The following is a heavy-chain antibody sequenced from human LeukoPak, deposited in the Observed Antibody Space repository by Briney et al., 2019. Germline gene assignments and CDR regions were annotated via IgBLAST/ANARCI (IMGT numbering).Heavy chain of an antibody. D-gene: IGHD3-10*01. CDR2: IYPGDSDT. V-gene: IGHV5-51*01. Sequence: GESLKISCKGSGYTFTNYWIGWVRQMPGKGLEFMGIIYPGDSDTRYSPSFQGQVTISVDKSINTAYLQWSSLKASDSAMYYCARLGYGSGSYSPFDYWGQGTLVTVSS. CDR3: ARLGYGSGSYSPFDY. CDR1: GYTFTNYW. J-gene: IGHJ4*02.